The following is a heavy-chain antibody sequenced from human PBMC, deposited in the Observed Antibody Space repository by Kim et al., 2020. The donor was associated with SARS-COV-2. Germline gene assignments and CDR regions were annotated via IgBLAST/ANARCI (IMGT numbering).Heavy chain of an antibody. CDR3: ARGASIVVVPAATVDGYYYYGMDV. CDR1: GGSFSGYY. Sequence: SETLSLTCAVYGGSFSGYYWSWIRQPPGKGLEWIGEINHSGSTNYNPSLKSRVTISVDTSKNQFSLKLSSVTAADTAVYYCARGASIVVVPAATVDGYYYYGMDVWGQGTTVTVSS. D-gene: IGHD2-2*01. J-gene: IGHJ6*02. CDR2: INHSGST. V-gene: IGHV4-34*01.